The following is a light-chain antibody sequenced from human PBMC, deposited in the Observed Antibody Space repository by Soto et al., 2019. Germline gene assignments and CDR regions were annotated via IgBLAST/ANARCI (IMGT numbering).Light chain of an antibody. Sequence: EIVLTQYPATLSLSPGERATLSCRASQSVSSNLAWYQQKPGQAPRLLMYDATNRATGIPARYSGSGSGTDFTLTISSLEPEDFAVYYCQQRSNWPITFGQGTRLEIK. J-gene: IGKJ5*01. CDR2: DAT. CDR3: QQRSNWPIT. V-gene: IGKV3-11*01. CDR1: QSVSSN.